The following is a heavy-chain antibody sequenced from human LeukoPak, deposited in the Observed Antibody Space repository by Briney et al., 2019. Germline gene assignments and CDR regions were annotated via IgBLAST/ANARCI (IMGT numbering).Heavy chain of an antibody. CDR1: GGSLIRYY. CDR2: IYYSGST. D-gene: IGHD3-16*02. CDR3: ARGLGELSPPVWFDP. V-gene: IGHV4-59*01. Sequence: SETLSVTCPGSGGSLIRYYWSWIGQPRGKGLDGVGYIYYSGSTNYNPSLKSRGTIPVDTSKHQFSLKLASVTAADTAVYYCARGLGELSPPVWFDPWGPGTLVTVSS. J-gene: IGHJ5*02.